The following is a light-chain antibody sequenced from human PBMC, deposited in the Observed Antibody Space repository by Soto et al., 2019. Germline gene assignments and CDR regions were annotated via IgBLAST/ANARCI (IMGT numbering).Light chain of an antibody. Sequence: EIVMTQSPATLSVSPGERATLSCRASQNILSNLAWYQQKPGQAPRLLIYAASTRATGIPARFSGSGSGTEFTLTISSLQSEDFEIYYCQQYNNWPITFGQGTRLENK. CDR2: AAS. CDR1: QNILSN. V-gene: IGKV3-15*01. CDR3: QQYNNWPIT. J-gene: IGKJ5*01.